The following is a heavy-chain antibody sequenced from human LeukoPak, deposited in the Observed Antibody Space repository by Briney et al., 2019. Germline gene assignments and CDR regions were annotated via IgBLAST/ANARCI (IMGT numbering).Heavy chain of an antibody. CDR3: ARERFQHPIAAAGTCYFAY. D-gene: IGHD6-13*01. V-gene: IGHV1-2*02. Sequence: ASVKVSCKASGYTFTGYYMHWLRQAPGQGLEWMAAINPNSCGTNYAQKFQGRVTMTRGTSISPASMPLSRLTSDDTAVYSCARERFQHPIAAAGTCYFAYWGQGTLVTVSS. CDR2: INPNSCGT. CDR1: GYTFTGYY. J-gene: IGHJ4*02.